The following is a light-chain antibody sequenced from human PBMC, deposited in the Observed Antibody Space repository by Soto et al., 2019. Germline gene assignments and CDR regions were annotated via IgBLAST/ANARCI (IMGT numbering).Light chain of an antibody. Sequence: DIQMTQSPSTLSASVGDRVTITCRASQSISSWLAWYQQKPGKAPKLLIYDASSLESGVPSRFSGSGSGTDFSLTISSLQPDDFATYYCQQSNSYSPTFGQGTKVEIK. J-gene: IGKJ1*01. CDR3: QQSNSYSPT. CDR2: DAS. CDR1: QSISSW. V-gene: IGKV1-5*01.